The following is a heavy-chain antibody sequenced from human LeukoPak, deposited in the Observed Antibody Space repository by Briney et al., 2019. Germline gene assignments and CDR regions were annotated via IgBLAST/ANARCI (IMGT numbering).Heavy chain of an antibody. V-gene: IGHV4-38-2*02. CDR1: GYSISSGYY. J-gene: IGHJ6*03. Sequence: PSETLSLTCIVSGYSISSGYYCGWIRQPPGKGLEWIGSMYHSGTTYINPSLKSRVTISADSSKNQFSLKLSSVTAADTAVYYCAGELHGYYYYYMDVRGKGTTVTVSS. CDR3: AGELHGYYYYYMDV. CDR2: MYHSGTT. D-gene: IGHD4-11*01.